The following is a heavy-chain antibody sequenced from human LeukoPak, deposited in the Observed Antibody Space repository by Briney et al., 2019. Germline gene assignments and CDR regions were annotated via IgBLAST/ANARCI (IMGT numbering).Heavy chain of an antibody. Sequence: SGTLSLTCAVSGGSISSGNWWSWVRQPPGKGLEWIGEIYHSGSTNYNPSLRSRVTISVDKSKNQFSLKLSSVTAADTAVYYCARVRTLGALYYMDVWGKGTTVTVSS. CDR3: ARVRTLGALYYMDV. CDR2: IYHSGST. CDR1: GGSISSGNW. V-gene: IGHV4-4*02. J-gene: IGHJ6*03. D-gene: IGHD1-26*01.